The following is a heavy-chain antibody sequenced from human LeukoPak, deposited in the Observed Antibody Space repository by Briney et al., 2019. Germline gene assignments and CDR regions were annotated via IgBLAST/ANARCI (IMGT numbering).Heavy chain of an antibody. CDR3: ARDLAVTTVTTFGWFDP. D-gene: IGHD4-17*01. Sequence: GGSLRLSCAASGFTLSDYYMSWIRQAPGKGLEWVSYISSSSSYTNYADSVKGRFTISRDNAKNSLYLQMNSLRAEDTVVYYCARDLAVTTVTTFGWFDPWGQGTLVTVSS. V-gene: IGHV3-11*05. CDR2: ISSSSSYT. J-gene: IGHJ5*02. CDR1: GFTLSDYY.